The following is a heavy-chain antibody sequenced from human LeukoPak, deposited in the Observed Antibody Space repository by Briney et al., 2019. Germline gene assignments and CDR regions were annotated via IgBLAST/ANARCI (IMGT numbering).Heavy chain of an antibody. D-gene: IGHD1-26*01. CDR1: GFTFSSYA. V-gene: IGHV3-30-3*01. J-gene: IGHJ4*02. Sequence: QPGRSLRLSCAASGFTFSSYAMHWVRQAPGKGLEWVAVISYDGSNKYYADSVKGRFTISRDNSKNTLYLQMNSLGAEDTAVYYCARDNPVGATGPFDYWGQGTLVTVSS. CDR2: ISYDGSNK. CDR3: ARDNPVGATGPFDY.